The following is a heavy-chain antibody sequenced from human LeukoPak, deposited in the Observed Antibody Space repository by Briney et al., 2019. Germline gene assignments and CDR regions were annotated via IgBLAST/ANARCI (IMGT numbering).Heavy chain of an antibody. J-gene: IGHJ4*02. CDR1: GGSITNYY. CDR3: ARVGLYANIRYDY. V-gene: IGHV4-59*01. CDR2: IYDGANA. Sequence: NPSETLSLTCTVSGGSITNYYWTWIRQPPGKGMEWIGYIYDGANAEYSPFLRSRVTISEDTSKNQFSLNLKSATAADTAVYYCARVGLYANIRYDYWGQRALVAVSS. D-gene: IGHD3/OR15-3a*01.